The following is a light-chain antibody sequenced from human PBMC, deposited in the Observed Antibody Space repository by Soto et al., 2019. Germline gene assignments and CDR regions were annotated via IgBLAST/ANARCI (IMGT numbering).Light chain of an antibody. CDR2: GTS. V-gene: IGKV3-20*01. Sequence: EIVLTQSPGTLSVSPGERATLSCRASQTISSKYLAWYQQKPGQAPSLLIYGTSSRATGIPDRFSGSGSGTDFTLPISRLEPEDSAIYYCQQYGSWTFGQGTKVEIK. J-gene: IGKJ1*01. CDR3: QQYGSWT. CDR1: QTISSKY.